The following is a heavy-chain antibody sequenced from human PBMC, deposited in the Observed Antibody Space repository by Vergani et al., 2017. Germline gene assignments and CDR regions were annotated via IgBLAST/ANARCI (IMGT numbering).Heavy chain of an antibody. CDR1: GFTFSSYG. CDR2: ISYDGSNK. Sequence: QVQLVESGGGVVQPGRSLRLSCAASGFTFSSYGMHWFRQAPGKGLEWVAVISYDGSNKYYADSVKGRFTISRDNSKNTLYLQMNSLRAEDTAVYYCAKDHYYDFWSGYYSVWGKGTTVTVSS. J-gene: IGHJ6*04. D-gene: IGHD3-3*01. CDR3: AKDHYYDFWSGYYSV. V-gene: IGHV3-30*18.